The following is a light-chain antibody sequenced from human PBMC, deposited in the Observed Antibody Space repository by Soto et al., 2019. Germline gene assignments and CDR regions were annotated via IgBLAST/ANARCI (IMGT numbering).Light chain of an antibody. CDR2: DAS. CDR1: QSVSSY. CDR3: QHRSNWPRGT. J-gene: IGKJ2*02. V-gene: IGKV3-11*01. Sequence: EIVLTQSPATLSLSPGERATLSCRASQSVSSYLAWYQQKPGQAPRLLIYDASNRATGIPARFSGSGSGTAFTLTISSLEPEDFAVYYCQHRSNWPRGTFGQGTKLAIK.